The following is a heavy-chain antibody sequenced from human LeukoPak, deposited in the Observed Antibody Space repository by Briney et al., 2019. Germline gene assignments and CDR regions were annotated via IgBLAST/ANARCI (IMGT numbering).Heavy chain of an antibody. CDR1: GFTFSSYA. D-gene: IGHD4-17*01. CDR2: ISYDGSNK. J-gene: IGHJ4*02. CDR3: ARGITVTPFDY. V-gene: IGHV3-30-3*01. Sequence: SGGSLRLSCAASGFTFSSYAMHWVRQAPGKGLEWVAVISYDGSNKYYADSVKGRFTISRDNSKNTLYLQMNSLRAEDTAVYYCARGITVTPFDYWGQGTLVTVSS.